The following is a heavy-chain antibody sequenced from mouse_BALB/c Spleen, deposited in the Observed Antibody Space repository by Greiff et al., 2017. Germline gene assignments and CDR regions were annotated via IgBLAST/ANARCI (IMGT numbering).Heavy chain of an antibody. J-gene: IGHJ4*01. Sequence: DVMLVESGGGLVKPGGSLKLSCSASGFTFSSYAMSWVRQTPEKWLEWVASISSGGSTYYPDSVKGRFTISRDNARNILYLQMSSLRSEDTAMYYSARYRSSTGAMDYWGQGTSVTVSS. CDR2: ISSGGST. D-gene: IGHD1-1*01. CDR3: ARYRSSTGAMDY. CDR1: GFTFSSYA. V-gene: IGHV5-6-5*01.